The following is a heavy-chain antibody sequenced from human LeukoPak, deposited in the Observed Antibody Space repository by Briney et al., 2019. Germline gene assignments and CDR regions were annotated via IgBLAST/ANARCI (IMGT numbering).Heavy chain of an antibody. Sequence: GGSLRLSCAASGFTFSSYSMNWVRQAPGKGLEWVSSISSSSSYIYYADSVKGRFTISRDNSKNTLYLQMNSLRAEDTAVYYCARHYGGNSPYFDYWGQGTLVTVSS. J-gene: IGHJ4*02. CDR2: ISSSSSYI. V-gene: IGHV3-21*04. CDR3: ARHYGGNSPYFDY. D-gene: IGHD4-23*01. CDR1: GFTFSSYS.